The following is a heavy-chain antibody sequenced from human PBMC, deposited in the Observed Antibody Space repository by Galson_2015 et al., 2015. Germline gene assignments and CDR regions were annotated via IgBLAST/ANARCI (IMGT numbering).Heavy chain of an antibody. CDR3: ATGTGIAAAGGILGY. CDR2: ISGSGGST. D-gene: IGHD6-13*01. Sequence: SLRLSCAASGFTFSSYAMSWVRQAPGKGLEWVSAISGSGGSTYYADSVKGRFTISRDNSKNTLYLQMNSLRAEDTAVYYCATGTGIAAAGGILGYWGQGTLVTVSS. V-gene: IGHV3-23*01. J-gene: IGHJ4*02. CDR1: GFTFSSYA.